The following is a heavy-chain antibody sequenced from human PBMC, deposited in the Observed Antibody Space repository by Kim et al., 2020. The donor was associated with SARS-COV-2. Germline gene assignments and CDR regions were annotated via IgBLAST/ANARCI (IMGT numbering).Heavy chain of an antibody. Sequence: GGSLRLSCAASGFSFSSYTIHWVRQAPGKGLEWMTAISHDGIDKYYADSVKGRFTISRDNSKNTVSLQMNSLRAEDTAVYYCARIPSKTPPTDYHYGMDVWGQGTTVTVSS. J-gene: IGHJ6*02. D-gene: IGHD2-15*01. CDR2: ISHDGIDK. CDR1: GFSFSSYT. V-gene: IGHV3-30-3*01. CDR3: ARIPSKTPPTDYHYGMDV.